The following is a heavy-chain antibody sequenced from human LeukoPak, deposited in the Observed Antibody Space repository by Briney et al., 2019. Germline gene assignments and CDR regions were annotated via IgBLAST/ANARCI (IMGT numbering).Heavy chain of an antibody. CDR3: ATEHHTQDRAGMDV. V-gene: IGHV1-2*02. Sequence: ASVKVSCKASGYTFTGYYMHWVRQAPGQGLEWMGWINPNSGGTNYAQKFQGRVTMTRDTSISTAYMELSRLRSDDPAVSYCATEHHTQDRAGMDVWGQGTTVPVSS. J-gene: IGHJ6*02. CDR1: GYTFTGYY. CDR2: INPNSGGT. D-gene: IGHD2-21*01.